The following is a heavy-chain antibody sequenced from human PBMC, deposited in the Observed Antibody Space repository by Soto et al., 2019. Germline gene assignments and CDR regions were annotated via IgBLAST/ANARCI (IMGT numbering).Heavy chain of an antibody. CDR2: ISAYNGNT. CDR3: AIDSPYDRPGYAFDI. J-gene: IGHJ3*02. Sequence: ASVKVSCKASGYTFTSYGISWVRQAPGQGLEWMGWISAYNGNTNYAQKLQGRVTMTTDTSTSTAYMELRSLRSDDTAVYYCAIDSPYDRPGYAFDIWGQGTMVTVSS. D-gene: IGHD3-22*01. CDR1: GYTFTSYG. V-gene: IGHV1-18*01.